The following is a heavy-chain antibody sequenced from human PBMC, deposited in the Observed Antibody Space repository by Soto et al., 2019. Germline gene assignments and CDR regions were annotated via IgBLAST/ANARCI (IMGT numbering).Heavy chain of an antibody. Sequence: GSLRHSDAASGVPFSSYTVSWGRPTPGKGREWVSAIIGSGGSTYYADSVKGRFTISRDNSKNTLYLQMNSLRAEDTAVYYCAKGLHTRSRIAVPSYWGQGT. CDR2: IIGSGGST. V-gene: IGHV3-23*01. D-gene: IGHD6-19*01. J-gene: IGHJ4*02. CDR1: GVPFSSYT. CDR3: AKGLHTRSRIAVPSY.